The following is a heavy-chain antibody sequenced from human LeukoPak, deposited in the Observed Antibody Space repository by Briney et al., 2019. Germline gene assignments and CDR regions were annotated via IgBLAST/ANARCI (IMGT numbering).Heavy chain of an antibody. Sequence: ASVKVSCKAAGYSFTSFHINWVRQATGQGLEWMGWMNPNSGNTGYAQKFQGRVTMTRNTSISTAYMELSSLRSEDTAVYYCARGRGRGVIDYWGQGALVTVSS. V-gene: IGHV1-8*02. CDR1: GYSFTSFH. J-gene: IGHJ4*02. CDR3: ARGRGRGVIDY. CDR2: MNPNSGNT. D-gene: IGHD3-16*01.